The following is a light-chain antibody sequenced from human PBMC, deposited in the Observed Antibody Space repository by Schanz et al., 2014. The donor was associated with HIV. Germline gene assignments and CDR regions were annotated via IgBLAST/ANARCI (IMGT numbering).Light chain of an antibody. CDR2: DVS. CDR3: QSYDSSLSVV. CDR1: GSDVGGYNY. V-gene: IGLV2-14*01. J-gene: IGLJ2*01. Sequence: QSALTQPASVSGSPGQSITISCTGTGSDVGGYNYVSWYQQHPGKAPKLMIYDVSNRPSGVSNRFSGSKSGNTASLTISGLQAEDEADYYCQSYDSSLSVVFGGGTKLTVL.